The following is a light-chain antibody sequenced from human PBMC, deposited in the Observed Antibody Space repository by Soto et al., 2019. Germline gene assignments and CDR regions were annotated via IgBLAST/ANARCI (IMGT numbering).Light chain of an antibody. Sequence: DIQMTQSPTSLSATVGDSVTITCRASQSVSTKLSWYQQRPGQAPELLIYAASRLQSGVPSRFSGRGSGTDFTLSISSLQREDFATYYCQQSYSRVTFGQGTRVDIK. CDR2: AAS. CDR1: QSVSTK. V-gene: IGKV1-39*01. J-gene: IGKJ1*01. CDR3: QQSYSRVT.